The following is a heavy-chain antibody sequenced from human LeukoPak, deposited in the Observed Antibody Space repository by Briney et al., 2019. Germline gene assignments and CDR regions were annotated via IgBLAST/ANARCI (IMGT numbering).Heavy chain of an antibody. V-gene: IGHV1-18*01. CDR3: ARGLRFMKWFTNDAFDI. D-gene: IGHD3-3*01. CDR1: GYTFTSYG. Sequence: ASVKVSCEASGYTFTSYGISWVRQAPGQGLEWMGWISTYNGNTNYAQKVQGSVTMTTDTSTSTAYMELRSLRSDATGVYSRARGLRFMKWFTNDAFDIWGQGTMVTVSS. CDR2: ISTYNGNT. J-gene: IGHJ3*02.